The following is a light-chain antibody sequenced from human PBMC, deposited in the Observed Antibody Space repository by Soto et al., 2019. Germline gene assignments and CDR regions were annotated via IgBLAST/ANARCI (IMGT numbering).Light chain of an antibody. V-gene: IGKV3-20*01. CDR3: QQYGSSVSYT. CDR2: GAS. CDR1: QTVSRNY. Sequence: VLTQSPGTLSLSPGERATLSCRASQTVSRNYLAWYQQKPGQAPRLLIYGASSRATGIPDRFSGSGSGTDFTLTISRLEPEDFAVYYCQQYGSSVSYTFGQGTKLEIK. J-gene: IGKJ2*01.